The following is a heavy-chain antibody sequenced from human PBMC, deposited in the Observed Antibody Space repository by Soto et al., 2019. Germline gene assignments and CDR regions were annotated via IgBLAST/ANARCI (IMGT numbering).Heavy chain of an antibody. V-gene: IGHV1-18*04. D-gene: IGHD3-3*01. CDR2: INGYYGNT. CDR1: RYTFPSYG. CDR3: ARGGSDDFWSGYYQAGYYGMDV. Sequence: GASVKVSCKASRYTFPSYGISWVRQAPGQGVEGMGWINGYYGNTNKAQKLQGRVTMTTDTSTSKDYMELRSLRSDGTAVYYCARGGSDDFWSGYYQAGYYGMDVWGQGTTVTVSS. J-gene: IGHJ6*02.